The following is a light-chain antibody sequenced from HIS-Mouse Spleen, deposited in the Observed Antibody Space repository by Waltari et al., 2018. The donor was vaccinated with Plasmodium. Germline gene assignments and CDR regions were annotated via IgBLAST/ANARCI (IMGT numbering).Light chain of an antibody. CDR3: SSYTSSSTLDV. CDR2: EVS. CDR1: RSDVGGYNY. J-gene: IGLJ1*01. V-gene: IGLV2-14*01. Sequence: QSALTQPASVSGSHGQSITISCTGTRSDVGGYNYVSWYQQPPGKAPKLMIYEVSNRPSGASTRFSCSKSGNTASLTISGLQAEDEADYYCSSYTSSSTLDVFGTGTKVTVL.